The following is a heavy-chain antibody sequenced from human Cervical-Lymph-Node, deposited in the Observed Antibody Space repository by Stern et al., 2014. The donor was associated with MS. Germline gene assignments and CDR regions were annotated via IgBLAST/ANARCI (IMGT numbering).Heavy chain of an antibody. CDR3: ARPYHGLAVDAFDI. CDR2: ISPGDSDT. Sequence: VQLVQSGAEVKKPGESLKISCKGSGYSFTSYWIAWVRQMPGKGLEWMGIISPGDSDTRSSPSFQGQVTILADKSISTAYLQWSSLKASDTAMYYCARPYHGLAVDAFDIWGQGTMVIVSS. D-gene: IGHD3-10*01. V-gene: IGHV5-51*01. CDR1: GYSFTSYW. J-gene: IGHJ3*02.